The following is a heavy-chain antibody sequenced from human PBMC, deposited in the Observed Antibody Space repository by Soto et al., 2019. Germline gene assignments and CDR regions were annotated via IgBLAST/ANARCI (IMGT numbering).Heavy chain of an antibody. CDR3: AKTLLSTSWYGLHDY. J-gene: IGHJ4*02. D-gene: IGHD6-13*01. Sequence: EVHLLESGGGLVQPGGSLRLSCAASEFTFSNYAMSWVCQAPGKGLEWVSAISGSGGRTYYADSAKGRFTISRDNSRNTLHLQMNSLRVEDTAVYYCAKTLLSTSWYGLHDYVSQGTLVTVSS. V-gene: IGHV3-23*01. CDR1: EFTFSNYA. CDR2: ISGSGGRT.